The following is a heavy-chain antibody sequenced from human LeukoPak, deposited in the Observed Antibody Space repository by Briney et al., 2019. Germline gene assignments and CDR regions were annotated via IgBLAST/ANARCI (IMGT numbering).Heavy chain of an antibody. Sequence: SETLSLTCTVSGGSISPYYWSWIRQPPGKRLEYIGYIYHSGSTNYNPSLKSRVTMSVDQSKNPCSLRLSSVTAADTAIYFCARSSQDSSTSFEYWGQGTLVTVSS. CDR1: GGSISPYY. CDR2: IYHSGST. J-gene: IGHJ4*02. CDR3: ARSSQDSSTSFEY. V-gene: IGHV4-59*01. D-gene: IGHD6-6*01.